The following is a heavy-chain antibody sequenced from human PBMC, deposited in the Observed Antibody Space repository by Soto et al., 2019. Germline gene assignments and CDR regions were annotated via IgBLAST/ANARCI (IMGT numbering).Heavy chain of an antibody. D-gene: IGHD3-16*01. CDR2: IIPIFGTP. J-gene: IGHJ3*02. V-gene: IGHV1-69*18. Sequence: QVQLEQSGAEVKRPGSSVKVSCKTSGGNFNTYPISWVRQAPGHRLEWMGKIIPIFGTPDYAQKFQGRVTIHADEATTTVYMERRSLKSDDSAVYYCARDSRLWGSTGWKRENLFDIWGQGTMVTVSS. CDR3: ARDSRLWGSTGWKRENLFDI. CDR1: GGNFNTYP.